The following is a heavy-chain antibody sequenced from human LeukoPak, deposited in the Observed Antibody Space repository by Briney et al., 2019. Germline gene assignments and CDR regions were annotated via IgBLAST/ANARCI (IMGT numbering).Heavy chain of an antibody. V-gene: IGHV1-69*04. J-gene: IGHJ4*02. Sequence: ASVKVSCKASGGTFSNDAISWVQQAPGQGLEWMGRIIPNLGMALYAQKFKGRVTITADKSPSTVYMELSSLTSEDTAVYFCAREGYYDGSGYYSGAHFDYWGQGTLVSVSS. D-gene: IGHD3-22*01. CDR1: GGTFSNDA. CDR2: IIPNLGMA. CDR3: AREGYYDGSGYYSGAHFDY.